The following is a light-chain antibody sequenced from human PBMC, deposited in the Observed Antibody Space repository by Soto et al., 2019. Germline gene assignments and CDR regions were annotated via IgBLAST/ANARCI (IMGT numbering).Light chain of an antibody. Sequence: QSVLTQPPSASGTPGQRVTISCPGSSSNIGSNYVYWYQQLPGTAPKLLIYRNNQRPSGVPDRFSGSKSGTSASLAISGLRYEYEADYYCAAWDDSLSGPVFGGGTKLTVL. J-gene: IGLJ2*01. V-gene: IGLV1-47*01. CDR1: SSNIGSNY. CDR3: AAWDDSLSGPV. CDR2: RNN.